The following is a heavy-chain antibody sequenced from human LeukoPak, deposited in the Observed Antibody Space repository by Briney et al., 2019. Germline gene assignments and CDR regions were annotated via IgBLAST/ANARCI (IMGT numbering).Heavy chain of an antibody. D-gene: IGHD6-19*01. V-gene: IGHV3-23*01. Sequence: GGSLRLSCAASGFTFSSYEMNWVRQAPGKGLEGVSTITGDGGATIYSDSVQGRLTISRDNSKNMVYLHLNSLRVDDTAVYFCAKGKATSAVDWFDPWGQGTLVTVSS. CDR1: GFTFSSYE. J-gene: IGHJ5*02. CDR3: AKGKATSAVDWFDP. CDR2: ITGDGGAT.